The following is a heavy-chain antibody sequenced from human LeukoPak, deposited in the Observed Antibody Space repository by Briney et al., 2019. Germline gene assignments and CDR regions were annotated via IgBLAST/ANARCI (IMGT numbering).Heavy chain of an antibody. D-gene: IGHD1-1*01. V-gene: IGHV3-7*01. CDR3: AREQRYNWFDP. CDR1: GFTFSSYW. Sequence: GSLRLSCAASGFTFSSYWMSWVRQAPGKGLEWVANIKQDGSEKYYVDSVKGRFTISRDNAKNSLYLQMNSLRAEDTSVYYCAREQRYNWFDPWGQGTLVTVSS. CDR2: IKQDGSEK. J-gene: IGHJ5*02.